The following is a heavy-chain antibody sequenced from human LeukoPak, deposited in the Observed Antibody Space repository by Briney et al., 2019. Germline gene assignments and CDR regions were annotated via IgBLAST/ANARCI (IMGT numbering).Heavy chain of an antibody. D-gene: IGHD3-10*01. CDR3: ARVSVWFGGAAGYFQH. V-gene: IGHV1-69*04. J-gene: IGHJ1*01. CDR1: GGTFSSYA. Sequence: GSSVKVSCKASGGTFSSYAISWVRQAPGQGLEWMGRIIPILGIANYAQKFQGRVTITADKSTSTAYMELSSLRSEDTAVYYCARVSVWFGGAAGYFQHWGQGTLVTVSS. CDR2: IIPILGIA.